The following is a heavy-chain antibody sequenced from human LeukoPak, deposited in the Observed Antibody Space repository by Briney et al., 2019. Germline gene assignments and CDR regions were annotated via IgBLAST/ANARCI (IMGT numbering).Heavy chain of an antibody. CDR1: GFTFSDYY. Sequence: PGGSLRLSCAASGFTFSDYYMSWIRQAPGKGLEWVAFIRYDGSNKYYADSVKGRFTISRDNSKDTLYLQMNSLRAEDTAVYYCAKVEYTTSWYGVGSLDYWGQGTLVTVSS. J-gene: IGHJ4*02. D-gene: IGHD6-13*01. CDR2: IRYDGSNK. CDR3: AKVEYTTSWYGVGSLDY. V-gene: IGHV3-30*02.